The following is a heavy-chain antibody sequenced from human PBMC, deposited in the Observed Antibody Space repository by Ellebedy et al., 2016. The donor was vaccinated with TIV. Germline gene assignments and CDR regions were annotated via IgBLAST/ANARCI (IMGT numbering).Heavy chain of an antibody. V-gene: IGHV1-2*02. CDR1: GYTFTAYY. CDR2: INPNSGGT. Sequence: AASVKVSCKASGYTFTAYYMHWVRQAPGQGLEWMGWINPNSGGTNLPQKFQGRVTMTRDRSISTAYMELSRLISNDTAVYYCARERDASMASYYYYGMDVWGQGTTVTVSS. J-gene: IGHJ6*02. CDR3: ARERDASMASYYYYGMDV. D-gene: IGHD5-18*01.